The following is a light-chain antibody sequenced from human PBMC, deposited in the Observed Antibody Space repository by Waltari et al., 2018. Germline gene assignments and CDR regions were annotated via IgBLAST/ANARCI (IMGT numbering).Light chain of an antibody. CDR1: SSDVGGYNY. V-gene: IGLV2-14*01. CDR2: DVS. CDR3: SSYTSSSTYV. Sequence: QSALTQPASVSGSPGQSITISCTGTSSDVGGYNYVSWYQQHPGKAPKLMIYDVSKRPSGVSNRSSGSKSGHTASLTISGLQAEDEADYYCSSYTSSSTYVFGTGTKVTVL. J-gene: IGLJ1*01.